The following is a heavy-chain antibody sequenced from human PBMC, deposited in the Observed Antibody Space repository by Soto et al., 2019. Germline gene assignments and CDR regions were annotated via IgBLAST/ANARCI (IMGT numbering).Heavy chain of an antibody. J-gene: IGHJ6*02. Sequence: EVQLLESGGGLVQPGGSLRLSCAASGFTFISYAMSWVLQAPGKGLEWVSDISGSGGSTYYADSVKGRFTISRDNSKNTLYLQMNSLRAEYKAVYYCAKFASWSGYYIWEKRDGPLPEKAGLDGMDVWGQGTTVTVSS. V-gene: IGHV3-23*01. D-gene: IGHD3-3*01. CDR1: GFTFISYA. CDR3: AKFASWSGYYIWEKRDGPLPEKAGLDGMDV. CDR2: ISGSGGST.